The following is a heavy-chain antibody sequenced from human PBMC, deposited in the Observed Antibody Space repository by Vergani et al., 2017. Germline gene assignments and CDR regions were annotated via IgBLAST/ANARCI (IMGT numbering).Heavy chain of an antibody. CDR3: AFSYTIGRPYAS. CDR2: IIPVFGRP. J-gene: IGHJ5*02. V-gene: IGHV1-46*03. CDR1: GYTFTSYY. D-gene: IGHD3-16*02. Sequence: QVQLVQSGAEVKKPGASVKVSCKASGYTFTSYYMHWVRLAPGQGLEWMGRIIPVFGRPDYSQKFQGNVSIFADDTTNTAYLDLTSLRSEDTAIYYCAFSYTIGRPYASWGQGTLVTVSS.